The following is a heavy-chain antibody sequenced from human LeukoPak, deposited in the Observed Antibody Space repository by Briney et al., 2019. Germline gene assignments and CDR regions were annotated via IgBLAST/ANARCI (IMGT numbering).Heavy chain of an antibody. CDR3: AKRIQSAMAMGY. V-gene: IGHV3-23*01. Sequence: GGSLRLSCAASGFTFSNYALSWVRQAPGKGLEWVSDISGRGGSTYYADSVKGRFTISRDNSKNTMYLQMNSLRAEDTAVYYCAKRIQSAMAMGYWGQGTLVAVSS. CDR2: ISGRGGST. D-gene: IGHD5-18*01. CDR1: GFTFSNYA. J-gene: IGHJ4*02.